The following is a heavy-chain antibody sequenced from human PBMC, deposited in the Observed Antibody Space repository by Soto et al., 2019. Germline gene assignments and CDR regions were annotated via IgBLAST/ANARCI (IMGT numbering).Heavy chain of an antibody. D-gene: IGHD3-16*01. Sequence: GASVKVSCKASGYTFTGYYMHWVRQAPGQGLEWMGWINPNSGGTNYAQKFQGWVTMTRATSISTAYMELSRLRSDDTAVYYCARTDPYATALDYWGQGTLVTVSS. CDR3: ARTDPYATALDY. CDR1: GYTFTGYY. CDR2: INPNSGGT. J-gene: IGHJ4*02. V-gene: IGHV1-2*04.